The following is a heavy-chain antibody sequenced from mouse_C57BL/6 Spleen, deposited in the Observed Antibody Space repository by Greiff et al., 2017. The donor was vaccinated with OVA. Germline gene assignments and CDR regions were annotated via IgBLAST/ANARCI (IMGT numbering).Heavy chain of an antibody. CDR2: IDPSDSYT. CDR1: GYTFTSYW. Sequence: VQLQQSGAELVMPGASVKLSCKASGYTFTSYWMHWVKQRPGQGLEWIGEIDPSDSYTNYNQKFKGKSTLTVAKSSSTAYMQLSSLTSEDSAVYYCARLDYYGSSYRYFDVWGTGTTVTVSS. CDR3: ARLDYYGSSYRYFDV. D-gene: IGHD1-1*01. V-gene: IGHV1-69*01. J-gene: IGHJ1*03.